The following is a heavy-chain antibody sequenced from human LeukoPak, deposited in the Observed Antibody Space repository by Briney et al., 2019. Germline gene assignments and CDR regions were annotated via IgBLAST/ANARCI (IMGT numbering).Heavy chain of an antibody. Sequence: GGSLRLSCAASGFTFDDYAMHWVRQAPGKGLEWVSGISWNSGSIGYADSVKGRFTISRDNAKNSLYLQMNSLRAEDMALYYCAKSSGYSSSWALDYWGQGTLDTVSS. D-gene: IGHD6-13*01. V-gene: IGHV3-9*03. CDR2: ISWNSGSI. J-gene: IGHJ4*02. CDR3: AKSSGYSSSWALDY. CDR1: GFTFDDYA.